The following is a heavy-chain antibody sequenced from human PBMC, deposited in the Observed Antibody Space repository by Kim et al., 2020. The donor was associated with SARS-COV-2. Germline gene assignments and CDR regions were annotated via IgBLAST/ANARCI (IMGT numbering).Heavy chain of an antibody. V-gene: IGHV1-46*01. CDR1: GYTFTSYY. CDR3: ARYGEMTYYDSSGYQGLYYYHGMDV. CDR2: INPSGGST. J-gene: IGHJ6*01. Sequence: ASVKVSCKASGYTFTSYYMHWVRQAPGQGLEWMGIINPSGGSTSYAQKFQGRVTMTRDTSTSTVYMELSSLRSEDTAVYYCARYGEMTYYDSSGYQGLYYYHGMDV. D-gene: IGHD3-22*01.